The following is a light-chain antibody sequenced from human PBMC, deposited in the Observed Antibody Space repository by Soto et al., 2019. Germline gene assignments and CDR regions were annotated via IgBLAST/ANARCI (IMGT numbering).Light chain of an antibody. CDR1: QGVSSSY. V-gene: IGKV3-20*01. CDR3: QHYRTS. CDR2: VSS. Sequence: EIVLTQSPGTLSLSPGERATLSCRASQGVSSSYLAWYQQKPGQPTRLLIYVSSGMATGIPDRFSGSGSGTDFTLTITRLEPEDFAVYYCQHYRTSFGGGTKVEIK. J-gene: IGKJ4*01.